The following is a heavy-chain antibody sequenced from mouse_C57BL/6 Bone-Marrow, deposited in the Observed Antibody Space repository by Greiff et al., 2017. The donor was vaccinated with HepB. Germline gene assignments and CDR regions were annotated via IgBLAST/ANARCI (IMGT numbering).Heavy chain of an antibody. CDR1: GYTFTSYT. CDR3: AYGLAY. CDR2: INPSSGYT. D-gene: IGHD2-10*02. Sequence: VQVVESGAELARPGASVKMSCKASGYTFTSYTMHWVKQRPGQGLEWIGYINPSSGYTKYNQKFKDKATLTADKSSSTAYMQLSSLTSEDSAVYYCAYGLAYWGQGTLVTVSA. J-gene: IGHJ3*01. V-gene: IGHV1-4*01.